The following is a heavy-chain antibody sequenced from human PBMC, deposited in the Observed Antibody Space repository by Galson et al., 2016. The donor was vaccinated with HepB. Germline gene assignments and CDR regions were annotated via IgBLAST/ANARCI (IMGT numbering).Heavy chain of an antibody. J-gene: IGHJ6*02. CDR2: ITETGSFA. CDR3: GRDYPTMTDRYPYHVDV. Sequence: SLRLSCAASGFTLSSSAMTWVRQAPGRGLEWVSAITETGSFAYYADSVRGRFTLSRDTSKNTVYLQMNYLRADDTALYYCGRDYPTMTDRYPYHVDVWGQGTPVTVS. D-gene: IGHD4-17*01. V-gene: IGHV3-23*01. CDR1: GFTLSSSA.